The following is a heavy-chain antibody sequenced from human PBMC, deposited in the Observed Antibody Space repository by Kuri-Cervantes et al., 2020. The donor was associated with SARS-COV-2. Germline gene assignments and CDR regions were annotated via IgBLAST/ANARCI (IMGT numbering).Heavy chain of an antibody. CDR2: IYHSGST. CDR1: GYSISSGYY. CDR3: ARSFTVRGAYFDY. V-gene: IGHV4-38-2*02. D-gene: IGHD3-10*01. J-gene: IGHJ4*02. Sequence: ESLKISCTVSGYSISSGYYWGWIRQPPGKGLEWIGSIYHSGSTYYNPSLKSRVTISVDTSKNQFSLKLSSVTAADTAVYYCARSFTVRGAYFDYWGQGTLVTVSS.